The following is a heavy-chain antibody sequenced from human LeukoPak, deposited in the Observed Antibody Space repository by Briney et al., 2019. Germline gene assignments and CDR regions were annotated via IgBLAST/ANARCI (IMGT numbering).Heavy chain of an antibody. V-gene: IGHV3-9*03. CDR3: AKGYCSSTSCRFDY. D-gene: IGHD2-2*01. CDR2: ISWNSGSI. Sequence: GGSLRLSCAASGFTFDDYAMHWVRQAPGKGLEWVSGISWNSGSIGYADSVKGRFTISRDNAENSLYLQMNSLRAEDMALYYCAKGYCSSTSCRFDYWGQGALVTVSS. CDR1: GFTFDDYA. J-gene: IGHJ4*02.